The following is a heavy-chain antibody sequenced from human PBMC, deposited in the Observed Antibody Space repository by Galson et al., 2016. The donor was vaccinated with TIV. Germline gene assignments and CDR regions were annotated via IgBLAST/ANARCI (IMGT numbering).Heavy chain of an antibody. D-gene: IGHD3-22*01. Sequence: SLRLSCAASGFSFSLSSMTWVRQAPGRGLEWVSSISSGRSYVYYADPVKGRFTIPRDNAKTSLYLQMNSLRAEDTAVYYCARTYYYDSSAYSFDAFDVCGQGTMVTVSS. CDR3: ARTYYYDSSAYSFDAFDV. CDR1: GFSFSLSS. V-gene: IGHV3-21*01. CDR2: ISSGRSYV. J-gene: IGHJ3*01.